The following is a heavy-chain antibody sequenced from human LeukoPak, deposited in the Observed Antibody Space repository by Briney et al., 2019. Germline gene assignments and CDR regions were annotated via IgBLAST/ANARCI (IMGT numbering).Heavy chain of an antibody. CDR3: ARGRVSVYSSSWYYDY. V-gene: IGHV3-66*01. J-gene: IGHJ4*02. CDR1: GFTVSSNY. Sequence: PGGSLRLSCAASGFTVSSNYMSWVRQAPGKGLEWVSVFYSGGSTYYADSVKGKFTISRDNSKNTLYLQMNSLRAEDTAVYYCARGRVSVYSSSWYYDYWGQGTLVTVSS. D-gene: IGHD6-13*01. CDR2: FYSGGST.